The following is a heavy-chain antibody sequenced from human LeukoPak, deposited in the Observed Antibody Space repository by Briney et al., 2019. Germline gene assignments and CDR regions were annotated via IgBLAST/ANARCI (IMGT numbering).Heavy chain of an antibody. V-gene: IGHV4-34*01. J-gene: IGHJ5*02. CDR2: IDHTGST. D-gene: IGHD3-10*01. CDR1: CGTFRGYF. Sequence: PSETLSLTCSGSCGTFRGYFCSGIRQPPRKGLAGIREIDHTGSTNYIPSLESRVTLSVDTSKTQVSLNLTSLTAADTAVYSCARGLRFHVGSGNWFDLWGQGTLVTVSS. CDR3: ARGLRFHVGSGNWFDL.